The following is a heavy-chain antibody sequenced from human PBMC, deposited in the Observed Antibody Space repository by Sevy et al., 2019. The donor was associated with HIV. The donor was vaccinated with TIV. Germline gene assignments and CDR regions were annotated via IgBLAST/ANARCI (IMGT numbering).Heavy chain of an antibody. Sequence: SETLSLTCAVSGASISSGGYSWNWIRQPPGKGLEWMGYIFQCGATYYIPSLQSRVTISVDMPKNQFSLNLRSLTVADTAVYYCARGRVGDTSGYYGAFDVWGQGTTVTVSS. J-gene: IGHJ3*01. CDR2: IFQCGAT. D-gene: IGHD6-25*01. CDR3: ARGRVGDTSGYYGAFDV. V-gene: IGHV4-30-2*01. CDR1: GASISSGGYS.